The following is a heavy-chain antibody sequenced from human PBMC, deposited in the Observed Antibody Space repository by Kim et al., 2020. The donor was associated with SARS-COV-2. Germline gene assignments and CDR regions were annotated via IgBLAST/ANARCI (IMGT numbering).Heavy chain of an antibody. CDR2: ISYDGSNK. V-gene: IGHV3-30*04. J-gene: IGHJ6*02. CDR3: ARMVKGIRSYSSSWYGLYYYGMDV. CDR1: GFTFSSYA. Sequence: GGSLRLSCAASGFTFSSYAMHWVRQAPGKGLEWVAVISYDGSNKYYADSVKGRFTISRDNSKNTLYLQMNSLRAEDTAVYYCARMVKGIRSYSSSWYGLYYYGMDVWGQGTTVTVSS. D-gene: IGHD6-13*01.